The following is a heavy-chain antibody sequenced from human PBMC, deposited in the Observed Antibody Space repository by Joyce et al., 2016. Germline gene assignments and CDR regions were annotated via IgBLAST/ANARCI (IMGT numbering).Heavy chain of an antibody. D-gene: IGHD4-17*01. CDR2: IKSKTDGGTT. Sequence: VLLVESGGGLVKPGGSLRLSCAASGFTFSNTCMTWVRQAPGKGLEWVGHIKSKTDGGTTDYAAPVKGRFTISRDDSKKTLYLQMHGLKTEDTAVYYCSTNTVLGDAFDIWGQGTMVSVSS. J-gene: IGHJ3*02. CDR3: STNTVLGDAFDI. V-gene: IGHV3-15*01. CDR1: GFTFSNTC.